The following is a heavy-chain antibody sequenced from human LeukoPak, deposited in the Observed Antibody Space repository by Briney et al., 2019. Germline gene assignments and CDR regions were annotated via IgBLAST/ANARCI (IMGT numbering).Heavy chain of an antibody. CDR2: IWYDGSNK. D-gene: IGHD3-22*01. CDR1: GFSFGTYS. Sequence: PGGSLRLSCAGSGFSFGTYSMNWVRQAPGKGLEWVAVIWYDGSNKYYADSVKGRFTISRDNSKNTLYLQMNSLRAEDTAVYYCARVRESSGYYSYFDYWGQGTLVTVSS. J-gene: IGHJ4*02. V-gene: IGHV3-33*08. CDR3: ARVRESSGYYSYFDY.